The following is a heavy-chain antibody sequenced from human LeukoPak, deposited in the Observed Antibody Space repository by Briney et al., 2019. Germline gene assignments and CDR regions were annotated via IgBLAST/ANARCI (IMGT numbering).Heavy chain of an antibody. CDR2: IISSSSYT. D-gene: IGHD2-21*02. V-gene: IGHV3-21*01. CDR3: ARDLAYCGGDCSAFDI. CDR1: GFTFSSFT. J-gene: IGHJ3*02. Sequence: GGPLRLSCAASGFTFSSFTMNWVRQAPGKGLEWVSSIISSSSYTYYADSVKGRFTISRDNAKNSLYLQMNSLRAEDTAVYYCARDLAYCGGDCSAFDIWGQGTMVTVSS.